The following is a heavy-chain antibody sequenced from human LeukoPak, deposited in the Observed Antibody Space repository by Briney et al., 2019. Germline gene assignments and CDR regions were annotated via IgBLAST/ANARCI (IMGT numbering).Heavy chain of an antibody. J-gene: IGHJ4*02. CDR1: GYSFTSQD. CDR3: TLDNF. V-gene: IGHV1-3*03. Sequence: ASVKVSCKTSGYSFTSQDMHWVRQAPGQRLEWVGCISPDNGNDQYSQEFQGRVTITRDTSARTAYMELSSLRSEDMAVYYCTLDNFWGRGTLVTVSS. CDR2: ISPDNGND.